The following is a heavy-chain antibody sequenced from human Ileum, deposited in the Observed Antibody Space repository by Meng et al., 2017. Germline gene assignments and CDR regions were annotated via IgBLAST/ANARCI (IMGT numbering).Heavy chain of an antibody. CDR1: GYKFTDYY. Sequence: QVQLVQSGAELKKPGASVKVSCQASGYKFTDYYLHWVRQAPGQGLEWMGIINPSGGSTSYAGKFEGRVIMTTDTSTSTVYLEVSSLRSEDTAVFFCARTAGVEGSSFDYWGQGTLVTVSS. J-gene: IGHJ4*02. CDR2: INPSGGST. CDR3: ARTAGVEGSSFDY. D-gene: IGHD6-25*01. V-gene: IGHV1-46*01.